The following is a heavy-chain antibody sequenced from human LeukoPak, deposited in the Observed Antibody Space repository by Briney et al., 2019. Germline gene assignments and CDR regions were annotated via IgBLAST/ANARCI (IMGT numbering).Heavy chain of an antibody. V-gene: IGHV3-48*03. CDR3: ARDLGDYVGYDAFDI. J-gene: IGHJ3*02. CDR1: GFLFSTYE. CDR2: ITGSGGKT. D-gene: IGHD4-17*01. Sequence: GSPGLSFAASGFLFSTYEMNWVRPAPGRGLEWLSYITGSGGKTYYADSVKGRFTISRDNANKLLFLHMNSLRAEDTAVYYCARDLGDYVGYDAFDIWGQGTMVTVSS.